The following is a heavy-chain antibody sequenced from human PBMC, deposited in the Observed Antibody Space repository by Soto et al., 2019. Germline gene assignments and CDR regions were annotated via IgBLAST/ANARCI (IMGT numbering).Heavy chain of an antibody. J-gene: IGHJ4*02. CDR3: ARGMSEPPISSYFDY. CDR2: IYHSGST. CDR1: GGSISSGGYF. Sequence: SETLSLTCVVSGGSISSGGYFWSWIRQPPGKGLEWIGYIYHSGSTYYNPSLKSRVTISVDRSKDQFSLTLRSVTAADTAVYYCARGMSEPPISSYFDYWGQGALLTVSS. V-gene: IGHV4-30-2*01.